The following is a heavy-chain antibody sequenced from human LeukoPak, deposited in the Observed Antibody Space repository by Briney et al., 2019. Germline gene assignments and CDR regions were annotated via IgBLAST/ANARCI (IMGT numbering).Heavy chain of an antibody. CDR3: ARDGEGYCSSTSCYYYYYYMDV. J-gene: IGHJ6*03. D-gene: IGHD2-2*01. V-gene: IGHV3-21*01. CDR2: LSSSSSYI. Sequence: GGSLRLSCAASGFTFSSYSMNWVRQAPGKGLEWVSSLSSSSSYIYCADSVKGRFTISRDNAKNSLYLQMNSLRAEDTAVYYCARDGEGYCSSTSCYYYYYYMDVWGKGTTVTVSS. CDR1: GFTFSSYS.